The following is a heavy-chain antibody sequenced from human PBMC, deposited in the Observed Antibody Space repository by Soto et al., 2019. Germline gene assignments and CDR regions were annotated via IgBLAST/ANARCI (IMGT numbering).Heavy chain of an antibody. CDR3: ARDGVVAGLYFDY. Sequence: EVQLVESGGDLVQPGGSLRLSCAASGFLFSSYWMSWVRQAPGKGLEWVANINRDGSEKYYVDSVKGRFIISRDNAKNSLYLQMNSLRAEDTAVYYCARDGVVAGLYFDYWGQGTLVTVSS. J-gene: IGHJ4*02. D-gene: IGHD6-19*01. CDR2: INRDGSEK. CDR1: GFLFSSYW. V-gene: IGHV3-7*01.